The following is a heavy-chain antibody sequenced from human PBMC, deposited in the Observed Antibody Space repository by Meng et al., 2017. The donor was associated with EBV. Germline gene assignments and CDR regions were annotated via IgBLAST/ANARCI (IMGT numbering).Heavy chain of an antibody. J-gene: IGHJ5*02. Sequence: QITLKESGPTLVKPTQTLTLTCTFSGFSLSTSGVGVGWIRQPPGKALEWLALIYWDDDKRYSPSLKSRLTITKDTSKNQVVLTMTNIDPVDTATYYCAHRRDEYSSSWYGWFDPWGQGTLVTVSS. V-gene: IGHV2-5*02. CDR2: IYWDDDK. D-gene: IGHD6-13*01. CDR3: AHRRDEYSSSWYGWFDP. CDR1: GFSLSTSGVG.